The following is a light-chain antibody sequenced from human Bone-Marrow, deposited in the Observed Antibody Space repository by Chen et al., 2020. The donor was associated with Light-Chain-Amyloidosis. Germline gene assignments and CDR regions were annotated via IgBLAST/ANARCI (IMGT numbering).Light chain of an antibody. CDR1: DLPTKY. Sequence: SYELTPPPSVPVSTGQTARITCSGDDLPTKYAYWYQQKPGQAPVLVIHRDTERPSGISERFSGSSSGTTATLTISGVQAEDEADYHCQSADSSGTYEVIFGGGTKLTVL. V-gene: IGLV3-25*03. J-gene: IGLJ2*01. CDR3: QSADSSGTYEVI. CDR2: RDT.